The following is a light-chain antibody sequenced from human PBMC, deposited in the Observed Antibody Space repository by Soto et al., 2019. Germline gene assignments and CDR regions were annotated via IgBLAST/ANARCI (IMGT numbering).Light chain of an antibody. J-gene: IGLJ1*01. CDR1: SSNIGTSS. Sequence: QSLLTQPPSASGTPGQTVTISCSGSSSNIGTSSVHWYKHLPGTAPKPLIYTNDQRPSGVPDRFSGSKSCTSASLAISGLQSEDEADYYCAVWDDSLNGHVFGAGTKVTVL. V-gene: IGLV1-44*01. CDR2: TND. CDR3: AVWDDSLNGHV.